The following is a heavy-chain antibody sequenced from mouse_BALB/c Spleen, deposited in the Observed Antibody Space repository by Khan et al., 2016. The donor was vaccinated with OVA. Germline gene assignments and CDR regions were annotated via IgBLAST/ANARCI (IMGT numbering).Heavy chain of an antibody. D-gene: IGHD1-3*01. V-gene: IGHV2-9*02. J-gene: IGHJ2*01. CDR2: IWAGGST. Sequence: VQLQESGPGLVAPSQSLSITCTVSGFSLTSYGVHWVRQPPGTGLEWLGVIWAGGSTNYNSALMSRLSISKDNSKSQVVLKMNSLQTDDTAIYYCARLEDIWGQGTTLTVSS. CDR3: ARLEDI. CDR1: GFSLTSYG.